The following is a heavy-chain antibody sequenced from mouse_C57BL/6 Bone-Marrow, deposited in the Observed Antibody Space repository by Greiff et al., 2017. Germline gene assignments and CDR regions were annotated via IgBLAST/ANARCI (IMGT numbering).Heavy chain of an antibody. CDR2: INPNDGGT. V-gene: IGHV1-26*01. CDR1: GYTFTDYY. Sequence: EVQLQQSGPELVKPGASVKISCKASGYTFTDYYMNWVKQSPGKSLEWIGDINPNDGGTSYNPKFKGKATLTVDKSSSTAYMELRSLTSEDSAVYYCANLYGSSYWYFDVWGTGTTVTVSS. D-gene: IGHD1-1*01. CDR3: ANLYGSSYWYFDV. J-gene: IGHJ1*03.